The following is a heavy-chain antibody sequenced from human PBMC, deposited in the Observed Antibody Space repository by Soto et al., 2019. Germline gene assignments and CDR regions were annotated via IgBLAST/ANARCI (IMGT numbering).Heavy chain of an antibody. CDR1: GFTFTTYA. D-gene: IGHD2-15*01. Sequence: PGGSLRLSCAASGFTFTTYAMTWVRQAPGKGLEWVSSVTANGGRTYYADSVRGRFTISRDSSKNTLYLEMSSLGAEDTAVYYCAKGGGSCCFDCWGQGTLVTVSS. CDR3: AKGGGSCCFDC. J-gene: IGHJ4*02. CDR2: VTANGGRT. V-gene: IGHV3-23*01.